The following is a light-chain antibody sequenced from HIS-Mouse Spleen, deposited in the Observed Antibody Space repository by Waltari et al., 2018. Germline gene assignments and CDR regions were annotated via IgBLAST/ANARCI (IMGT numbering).Light chain of an antibody. CDR3: QQYYSYLT. CDR1: QGISSY. J-gene: IGKJ4*01. V-gene: IGKV1-8*01. Sequence: AIRMTQSPSSFSASTGDRVTITCRASQGISSYLAWYQQKPGKAPKLLIYAASTLQSGGPSRFSGSGSGTDFTLTISCLQSEDFATYYCQQYYSYLTFGGGTKVEIK. CDR2: AAS.